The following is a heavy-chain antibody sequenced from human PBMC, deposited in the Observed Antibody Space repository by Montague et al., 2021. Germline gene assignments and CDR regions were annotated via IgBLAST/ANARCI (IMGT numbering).Heavy chain of an antibody. CDR3: ARDYYGSGRGKNYFDY. Sequence: SLRLSCAASGFTFNTYSMHWVRQAPGKGLEWVSSISSSSSYIYYTDSVKGRFTISRDNAKNSLYLQLNSLRAEDTAVYYCARDYYGSGRGKNYFDYWGQGTRVPVSS. D-gene: IGHD3-10*01. CDR1: GFTFNTYS. V-gene: IGHV3-21*01. CDR2: ISSSSSYI. J-gene: IGHJ4*02.